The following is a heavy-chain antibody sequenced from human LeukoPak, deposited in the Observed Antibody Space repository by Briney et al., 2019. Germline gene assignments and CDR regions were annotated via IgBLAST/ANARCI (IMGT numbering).Heavy chain of an antibody. CDR1: GFTFSSYE. CDR2: ISSSGSTI. D-gene: IGHD4-17*01. J-gene: IGHJ4*02. CDR3: AKAGVYGDYALPVY. V-gene: IGHV3-48*03. Sequence: GGSLRLSCAASGFTFSSYEMSWVRPAPGKGLEWVSYISSSGSTIYYADSVKGRFTISRDNSKNTLYLQMNSLRAEDTAVYYCAKAGVYGDYALPVYWGQGTLVTVSS.